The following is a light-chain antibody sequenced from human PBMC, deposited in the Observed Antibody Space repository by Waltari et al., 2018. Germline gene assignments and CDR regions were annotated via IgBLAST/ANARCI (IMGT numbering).Light chain of an antibody. CDR3: CSYLDYFNWV. Sequence: QSALTQPASVSGSPGQSITISCTGASSDVGSYNLVSWYQHHPGKVPKLIVYQVNKRPSGVSNRFSGSKSGNTASLTISGLQAEDEADYYCCSYLDYFNWVLGGGTKVTVL. CDR2: QVN. CDR1: SSDVGSYNL. V-gene: IGLV2-23*02. J-gene: IGLJ3*02.